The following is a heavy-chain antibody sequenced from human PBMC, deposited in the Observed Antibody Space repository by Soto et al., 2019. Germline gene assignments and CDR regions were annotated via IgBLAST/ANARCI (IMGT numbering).Heavy chain of an antibody. Sequence: PLEILSLTCTVSGGSMISYYWSWIRQPPGKGLEWIGFTYYVGSTLYSPSLKSRVTISVDTSKSQFSLKLSSVTAADTAVYYCASFPVIPGRDSSAIFDYWGPGTLVTVPQ. CDR2: TYYVGST. J-gene: IGHJ4*02. V-gene: IGHV4-59*08. CDR3: ASFPVIPGRDSSAIFDY. D-gene: IGHD3-22*01. CDR1: GGSMISYY.